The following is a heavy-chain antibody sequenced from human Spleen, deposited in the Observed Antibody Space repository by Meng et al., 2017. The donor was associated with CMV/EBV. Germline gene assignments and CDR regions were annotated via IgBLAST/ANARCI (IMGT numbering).Heavy chain of an antibody. CDR3: GRESPPGDQLLLGNGMDV. CDR1: GYTFTGYY. J-gene: IGHJ6*02. V-gene: IGHV1-2*02. CDR2: INPNSGVT. D-gene: IGHD2-2*01. Sequence: ASVQVSCKASGYTFTGYYIHWVRQAPGQGLEWMGWINPNSGVTNYAQKFQGRVSMTRDTSISTAYMELSRLKSDDTAVYYCGRESPPGDQLLLGNGMDVWGQGTTVTVSS.